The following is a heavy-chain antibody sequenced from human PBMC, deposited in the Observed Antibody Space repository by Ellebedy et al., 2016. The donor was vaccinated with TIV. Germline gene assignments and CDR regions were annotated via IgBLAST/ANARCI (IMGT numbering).Heavy chain of an antibody. CDR2: IHPSDSDT. J-gene: IGHJ4*02. CDR1: GYNFSNNW. V-gene: IGHV5-10-1*01. CDR3: ARRGDSDFDS. D-gene: IGHD4-17*01. Sequence: GESLKISCKISGYNFSNNWISWVRQKPGKGLEWMGRIHPSDSDTDYGPPFRGHVTMSVDKSISFAFLQWSSLQASDTAMYYCARRGDSDFDSWGQGTVVTVSP.